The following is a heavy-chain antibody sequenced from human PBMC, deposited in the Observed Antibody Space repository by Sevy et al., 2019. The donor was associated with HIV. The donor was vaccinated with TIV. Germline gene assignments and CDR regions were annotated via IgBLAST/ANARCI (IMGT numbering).Heavy chain of an antibody. CDR3: TRDTWELLTGIGYYYSGMDV. Sequence: ASVKVSCQSSGYNFNIYTIHWVRQARGQGLEWVGRISPYDGVTDYAHNFHGRVSLTMDTSTSTAYVGLTSLRSDDTAVYFCTRDTWELLTGIGYYYSGMDVWGQGTTVTVSS. J-gene: IGHJ6*02. D-gene: IGHD1-26*01. CDR2: ISPYDGVT. V-gene: IGHV1-18*01. CDR1: GYNFNIYT.